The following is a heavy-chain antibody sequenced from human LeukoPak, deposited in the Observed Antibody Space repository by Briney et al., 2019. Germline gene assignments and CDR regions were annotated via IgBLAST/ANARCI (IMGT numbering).Heavy chain of an antibody. D-gene: IGHD2-2*01. J-gene: IGHJ4*02. CDR1: GGSISSGGYS. CDR2: IYYSGST. V-gene: IGHV4-30-4*07. Sequence: PSETLSLTCAVSGGSISSGGYSWSWIRQAPGKGLEWIGYIYYSGSTNYNPSLKSRVTISVDKSKNQFSLKLSSVTAADTAVYYCARVPNYCSSTSCYAESLDYWGQGTLVTVSS. CDR3: ARVPNYCSSTSCYAESLDY.